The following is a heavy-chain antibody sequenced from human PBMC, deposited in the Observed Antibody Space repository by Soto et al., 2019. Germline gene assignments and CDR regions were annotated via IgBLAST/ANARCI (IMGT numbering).Heavy chain of an antibody. J-gene: IGHJ3*02. CDR1: GGSISSSNW. Sequence: SETLSLTCAVSGGSISSSNWWSWVRQPPGKGLEWIGEIYHSGSTNYNPSLKSRVTISVDKSKNQFSLKLSSVTAADTAVYYCARETSYYYDSSDAFDIWGQGTTVTVSS. CDR3: ARETSYYYDSSDAFDI. V-gene: IGHV4-4*02. D-gene: IGHD3-22*01. CDR2: IYHSGST.